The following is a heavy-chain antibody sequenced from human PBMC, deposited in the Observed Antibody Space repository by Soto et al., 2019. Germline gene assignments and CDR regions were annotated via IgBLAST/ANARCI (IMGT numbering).Heavy chain of an antibody. V-gene: IGHV3-30-3*01. D-gene: IGHD3-3*01. Sequence: GGSLRLSCAASGFTFSSYAMHWVRQAPGKGLEWVAVISYDRSNKYYADSVKGRFTISRDNSKNTLYLQMNSLRAEDTAVYYCARDGREILEWLLYTRMDVWGQGTTVTVSS. CDR1: GFTFSSYA. J-gene: IGHJ6*02. CDR2: ISYDRSNK. CDR3: ARDGREILEWLLYTRMDV.